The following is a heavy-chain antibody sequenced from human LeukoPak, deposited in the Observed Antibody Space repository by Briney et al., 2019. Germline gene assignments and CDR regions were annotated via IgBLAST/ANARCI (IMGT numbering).Heavy chain of an antibody. Sequence: PSETLSLTCTVSGGSISSSSYYWGWIRQPPGKGLEWIGSIYYSGSTYYNPSRKSRVTISVDTSKNQFSLKLSSVTAADTAVYYCAREGVAVAGTDYWGQGTLVTVSS. V-gene: IGHV4-39*02. J-gene: IGHJ4*02. CDR3: AREGVAVAGTDY. CDR2: IYYSGST. D-gene: IGHD6-19*01. CDR1: GGSISSSSYY.